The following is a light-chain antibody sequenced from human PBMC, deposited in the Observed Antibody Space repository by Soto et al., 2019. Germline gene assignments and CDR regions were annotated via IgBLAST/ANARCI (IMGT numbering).Light chain of an antibody. CDR2: GAS. CDR3: QQYGSSPLFT. Sequence: EIVLTQSPGTLSLSPGERATLSCRASQSVSSSYLAWCQQKPGQAPRLLIHGASSRATGIPDRFSGSGSGTDFTLTISRLEPEDFAVYYCQQYGSSPLFTFGPGTKVDIK. V-gene: IGKV3-20*01. CDR1: QSVSSSY. J-gene: IGKJ3*01.